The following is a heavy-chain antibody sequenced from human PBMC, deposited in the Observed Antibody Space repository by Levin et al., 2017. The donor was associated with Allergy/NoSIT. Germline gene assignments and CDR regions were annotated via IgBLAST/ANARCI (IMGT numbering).Heavy chain of an antibody. J-gene: IGHJ4*02. Sequence: PGGSLRLSCAASGFTFSSYAMHWVRQAPGKGLEWVAVVSYDGSNKYYADSVKGRFTISRDNSKNTLYLQMNSLRADDTAVYYCARDAGYSYGYFDYWGQGTLVAVSS. CDR3: ARDAGYSYGYFDY. D-gene: IGHD5-18*01. CDR1: GFTFSSYA. V-gene: IGHV3-30-3*01. CDR2: VSYDGSNK.